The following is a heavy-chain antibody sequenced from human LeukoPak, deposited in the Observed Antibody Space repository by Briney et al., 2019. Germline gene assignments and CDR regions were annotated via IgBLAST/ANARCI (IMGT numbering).Heavy chain of an antibody. V-gene: IGHV4-59*08. CDR3: ARHRYYYGPGSVSH. CDR2: IYYSGST. D-gene: IGHD3-10*01. J-gene: IGHJ4*02. CDR1: GGSISSYY. Sequence: SETLSLTCTVSGGSISSYYWSWIRQPPGKGLEWIGYIYYSGSTNYNPSLESRVTISVDTSKNQFSLKLSSVTAADTAVYYCARHRYYYGPGSVSHWGQGTLVTVSS.